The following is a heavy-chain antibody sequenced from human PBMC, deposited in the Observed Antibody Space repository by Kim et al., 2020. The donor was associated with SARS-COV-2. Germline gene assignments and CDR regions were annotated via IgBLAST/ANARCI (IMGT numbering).Heavy chain of an antibody. Sequence: GGSLRLSCAASGFTFNTYTMHWVRQAPGRGLEWVAAISFDGNNDFYAGSVKGRFTISRDTSKNTLYVQMDSLRPEDTAVYYCAGAHYYGSGSFYHLHYWGQGTLVTVSS. CDR2: ISFDGNND. V-gene: IGHV3-30-3*01. J-gene: IGHJ4*02. CDR1: GFTFNTYT. D-gene: IGHD3-10*01. CDR3: AGAHYYGSGSFYHLHY.